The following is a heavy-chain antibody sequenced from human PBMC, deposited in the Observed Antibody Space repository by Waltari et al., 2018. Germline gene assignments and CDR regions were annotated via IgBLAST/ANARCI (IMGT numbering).Heavy chain of an antibody. J-gene: IGHJ5*02. V-gene: IGHV4-39*01. CDR1: GGSISSSSYY. Sequence: QLQLQESGPGLVKPSETLSLTCTVSGGSISSSSYYWGWIRQPPGKGLEWIGSIYYSGSTYYNPSLKSRVTISVDTSKNQFSLKLSSVTAADTAVYYCAIHVIQGTNWFDPWGQGTLVTVSS. CDR3: AIHVIQGTNWFDP. D-gene: IGHD5-18*01. CDR2: IYYSGST.